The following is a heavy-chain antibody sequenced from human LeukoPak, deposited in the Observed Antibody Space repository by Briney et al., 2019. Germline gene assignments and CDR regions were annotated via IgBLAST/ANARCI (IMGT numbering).Heavy chain of an antibody. CDR1: GFTFSSYA. V-gene: IGHV3-23*01. CDR3: ARVQTGTTNWFDP. CDR2: ISGSGGST. J-gene: IGHJ5*02. Sequence: QTGGSLRLSCAASGFTFSSYAMSWVRQAPGKGLEWVSTISGSGGSTYYADSVKGRFTISRGNSENTLFLQMNSLRADDTAVYYCARVQTGTTNWFDPWGQGTLVTVSP. D-gene: IGHD1-1*01.